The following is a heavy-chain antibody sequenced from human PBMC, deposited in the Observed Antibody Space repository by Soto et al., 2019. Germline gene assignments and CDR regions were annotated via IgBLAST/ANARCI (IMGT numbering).Heavy chain of an antibody. D-gene: IGHD1-1*01. CDR2: IVPIFGTA. J-gene: IGHJ5*02. Sequence: SVKVSCKASGGTFSSYAISWVRQAPGQGLEWMGGIVPIFGTANYAQKFQGRVTITADESTSTAYMELSSLRSEDTAVYYCARAPLRDGYNSNWFDPWGQGTLVTVSS. CDR3: ARAPLRDGYNSNWFDP. CDR1: GGTFSSYA. V-gene: IGHV1-69*13.